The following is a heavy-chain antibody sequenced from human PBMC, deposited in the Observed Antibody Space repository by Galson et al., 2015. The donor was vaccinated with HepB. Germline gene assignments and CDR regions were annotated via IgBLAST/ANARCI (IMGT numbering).Heavy chain of an antibody. CDR1: GGSFSGYY. J-gene: IGHJ5*02. CDR2: INHSGST. CDR3: AASRISVAVGWFDP. D-gene: IGHD6-19*01. V-gene: IGHV4-34*01. Sequence: SETLSLTCAVYGGSFSGYYWSWIRQPPGKGLEWIGEINHSGSTNYNPSLKSRVTISVDTSKNQFSLKLSSVTAADTAVYYCAASRISVAVGWFDPWGQGTLVTVSS.